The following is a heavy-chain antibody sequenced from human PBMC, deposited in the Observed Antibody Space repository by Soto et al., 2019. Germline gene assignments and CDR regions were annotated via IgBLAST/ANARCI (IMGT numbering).Heavy chain of an antibody. Sequence: PSETLSLTCAVYGGSFSGYYWSWIRQPPGKGLEWIGEINHSGSTNYNPSLKSRVTISVDTSKNQFSLKLSSVTAADTAVYYCARGKVSAAYYYMDVWGKGTTVTVSS. J-gene: IGHJ6*03. V-gene: IGHV4-34*01. CDR3: ARGKVSAAYYYMDV. CDR2: INHSGST. CDR1: GGSFSGYY. D-gene: IGHD2-2*01.